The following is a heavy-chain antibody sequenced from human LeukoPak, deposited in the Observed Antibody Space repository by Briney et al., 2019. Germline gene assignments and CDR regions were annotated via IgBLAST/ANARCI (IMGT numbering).Heavy chain of an antibody. J-gene: IGHJ3*02. Sequence: TSETLSLTCTVSGYSISSGYYWGWIRQPPGKGLEWIGSIYHSGSTYFNPSLKSRVTISVDTSKNQFSLKLSSVTAADTAVYYCARDGAFYCSSTSCYDGHGDAFDIWGQGTMVTVSS. CDR1: GYSISSGYY. CDR3: ARDGAFYCSSTSCYDGHGDAFDI. D-gene: IGHD2-2*01. CDR2: IYHSGST. V-gene: IGHV4-38-2*02.